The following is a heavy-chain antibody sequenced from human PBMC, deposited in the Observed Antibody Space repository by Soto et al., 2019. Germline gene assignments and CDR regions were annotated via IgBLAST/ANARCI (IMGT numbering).Heavy chain of an antibody. Sequence: GGSLRLSCAASGFTFSDYYMSWIRQAPGKGLEWVSYISSSGSTIYYADSVKGRFTISRDNAKNSLYLQMNSLRAEDTAVYYCARVLGIAAANSYYGMDVWGQGTTVTVSS. CDR3: ARVLGIAAANSYYGMDV. CDR2: ISSSGSTI. CDR1: GFTFSDYY. J-gene: IGHJ6*02. V-gene: IGHV3-11*01. D-gene: IGHD6-13*01.